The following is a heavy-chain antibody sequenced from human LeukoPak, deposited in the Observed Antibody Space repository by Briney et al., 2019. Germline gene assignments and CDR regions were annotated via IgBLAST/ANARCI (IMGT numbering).Heavy chain of an antibody. D-gene: IGHD6-19*01. CDR1: GFTFSSYE. Sequence: PGGSLRLSCAASGFTFSSYEMNWVRQAPGKGLEWVSYISSSGSTIYYADSVKGRFTISRDNAKNSLYLQMNSLRAEDTAVYYCAGDRIYSSGWYGYFDYWGQGTLVTVSS. J-gene: IGHJ4*02. CDR3: AGDRIYSSGWYGYFDY. V-gene: IGHV3-48*03. CDR2: ISSSGSTI.